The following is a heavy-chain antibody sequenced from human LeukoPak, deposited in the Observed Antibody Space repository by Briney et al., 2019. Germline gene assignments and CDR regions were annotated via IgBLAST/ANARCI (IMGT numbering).Heavy chain of an antibody. D-gene: IGHD5-12*01. CDR2: ITGSGAGT. J-gene: IGHJ4*02. Sequence: PGGSLRLSCSASGFTFSSSAMHWIRQAPGKGLEWVSAITGSGAGTYHADSVKGRFTISRDNSKNTLYLQMNSLRAEDTAVYYCAKGPGGFWDYWGQGTLVTVSS. V-gene: IGHV3-23*01. CDR3: AKGPGGFWDY. CDR1: GFTFSSSA.